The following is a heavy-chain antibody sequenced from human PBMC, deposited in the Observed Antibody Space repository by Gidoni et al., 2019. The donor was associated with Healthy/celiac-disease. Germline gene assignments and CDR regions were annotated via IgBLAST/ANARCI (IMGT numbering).Heavy chain of an antibody. D-gene: IGHD3-3*01. CDR3: ARGRGRYIRSITIFGVAPEFDY. J-gene: IGHJ4*02. V-gene: IGHV4-34*01. CDR2: INHSGST. Sequence: QVQLQQWGAGLLKPSETLSLTCAVYGGSVSGYYWSWIRQPPGKGLEWIGEINHSGSTNYNPSLKSRVTISVDTSKNQFSLQLSSVTAADTAVYYCARGRGRYIRSITIFGVAPEFDYWGQGTLVTVSS. CDR1: GGSVSGYY.